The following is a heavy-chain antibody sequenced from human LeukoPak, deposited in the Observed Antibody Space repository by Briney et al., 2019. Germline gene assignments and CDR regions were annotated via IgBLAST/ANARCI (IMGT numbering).Heavy chain of an antibody. CDR3: SRGGQGLSDN. V-gene: IGHV4-59*11. J-gene: IGHJ4*02. D-gene: IGHD3-10*01. Sequence: SETLSLTCTVSGVSISSHYWNWIRQTPGKGLEWIGYIHYRGTTNYNPSLKSRVTISADTFKHHFSLTLNSVTAADTAVYYCSRGGQGLSDNWGQGILVTVSS. CDR1: GVSISSHY. CDR2: IHYRGTT.